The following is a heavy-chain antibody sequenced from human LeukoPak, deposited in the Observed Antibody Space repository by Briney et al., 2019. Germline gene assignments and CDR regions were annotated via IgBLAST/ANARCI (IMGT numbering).Heavy chain of an antibody. V-gene: IGHV1-2*02. J-gene: IGHJ5*02. CDR2: INPNSGGT. CDR3: ARSIVVVPDAIFLFDP. D-gene: IGHD2-2*01. Sequence: SVKVSCKASGYTFTGYYMHWVRQAPGQGLEWMGWINPNSGGTNYAQKFQGRVTMTRDTSISTAYMELSRLRSDDTAVYYCARSIVVVPDAIFLFDPWGQGTLVTVSS. CDR1: GYTFTGYY.